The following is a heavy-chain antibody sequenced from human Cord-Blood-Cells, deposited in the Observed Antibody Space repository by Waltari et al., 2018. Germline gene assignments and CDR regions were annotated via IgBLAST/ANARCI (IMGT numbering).Heavy chain of an antibody. Sequence: QLQLQESGPGLVKPSETLSLTCTVSGGSISSSSYSWGWIRKPPGKGLKWIGSIYYSGSTYYNPSLKSRVTISVDTSKNQFSLKLSSVTAADTAVYYCARQGGYYGSGSYYDYWGQGTLVTVSS. CDR2: IYYSGST. D-gene: IGHD3-10*01. V-gene: IGHV4-39*01. J-gene: IGHJ4*02. CDR3: ARQGGYYGSGSYYDY. CDR1: GGSISSSSYS.